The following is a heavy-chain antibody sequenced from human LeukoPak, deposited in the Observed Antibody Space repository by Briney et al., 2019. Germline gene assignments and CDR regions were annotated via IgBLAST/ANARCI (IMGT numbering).Heavy chain of an antibody. CDR2: IYYSGST. J-gene: IGHJ4*02. D-gene: IGHD1-26*01. V-gene: IGHV4-59*01. CDR3: ARGLGSNDY. Sequence: SETLSLTCTVSGGSISSYYWSWIRQPPGTGLEWIGYIYYSGSTNYNPSLKRRVTISVDTSKNQFSLKLSSVTAADTAVYYCARGLGSNDYWGQGTLVTVSS. CDR1: GGSISSYY.